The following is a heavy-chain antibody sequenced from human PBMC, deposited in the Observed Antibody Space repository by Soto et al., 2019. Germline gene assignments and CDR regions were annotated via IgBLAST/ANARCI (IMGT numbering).Heavy chain of an antibody. J-gene: IGHJ6*02. CDR1: GFTVSRNY. V-gene: IGHV3-53*01. Sequence: GGSLRLSCAASGFTVSRNYMNWVRQAPGKGLEWVSFISNDGGTSYADSVKGRFTLSRDNSKNTLYLQMNSLRVEDTAVYYCARYTSRSPGYYGMDVWGQGTTVTVSS. CDR2: ISNDGGT. D-gene: IGHD6-13*01. CDR3: ARYTSRSPGYYGMDV.